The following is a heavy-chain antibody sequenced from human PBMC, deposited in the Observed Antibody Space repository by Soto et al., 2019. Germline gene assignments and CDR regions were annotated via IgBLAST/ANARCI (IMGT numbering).Heavy chain of an antibody. CDR2: TGGSGGST. CDR3: AICWGIGGRYYPADY. D-gene: IGHD1-26*01. V-gene: IGHV3-23*01. CDR1: GFTFSNYG. Sequence: GGSLRLSCAASGFTFSNYGMSWVRQAPGKGLEWVSVTGGSGGSTYYADSVKGRFTISRDNSKNTLYLQMNSLRAEDTALYYCAICWGIGGRYYPADYWGQGTLVTVSS. J-gene: IGHJ4*02.